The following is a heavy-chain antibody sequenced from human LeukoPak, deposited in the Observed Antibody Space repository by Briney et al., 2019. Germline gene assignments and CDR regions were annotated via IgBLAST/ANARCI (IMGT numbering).Heavy chain of an antibody. Sequence: ASVKVSCKASGYTFTSYDINWVRQATGQGLEWMGWMNPNSGNTGYAQKFQGRVTITRNTSISTAYMELSSLRSEDTAVYYYARGPYCSSTSCYRDYYMDVWGKGTTVTVSS. V-gene: IGHV1-8*03. CDR3: ARGPYCSSTSCYRDYYMDV. D-gene: IGHD2-2*01. J-gene: IGHJ6*03. CDR2: MNPNSGNT. CDR1: GYTFTSYD.